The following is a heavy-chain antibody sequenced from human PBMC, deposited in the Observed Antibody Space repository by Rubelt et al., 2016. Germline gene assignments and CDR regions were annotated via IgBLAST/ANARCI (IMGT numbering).Heavy chain of an antibody. CDR1: GFTFSNYA. Sequence: EVQLVESGGGLVQPGGSLRLSCAVTGFTFSNYAMHWVRQAPGKGLEWVSAISGSDGNTYYADSVKGRFGISRDNSKTTLYLKMNSLRAEDTAVNSCARDRNKYFDLWGRGTLITVSS. CDR2: ISGSDGNT. J-gene: IGHJ2*01. CDR3: ARDRNKYFDL. D-gene: IGHD1/OR15-1a*01. V-gene: IGHV3-23*04.